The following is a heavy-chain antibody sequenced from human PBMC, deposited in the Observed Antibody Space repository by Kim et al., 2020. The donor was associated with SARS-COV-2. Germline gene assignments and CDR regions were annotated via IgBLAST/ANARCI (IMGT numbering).Heavy chain of an antibody. D-gene: IGHD6-13*01. CDR3: AKGTGGSSWYYYYYGMDV. J-gene: IGHJ6*02. CDR1: GFTFSSYA. V-gene: IGHV3-23*01. CDR2: ISGSGGST. Sequence: GGSLRLSCAASGFTFSSYAMSWVRQAPGKGLEWVSAISGSGGSTYYADSVKGRFTISRDNSKNTLYLQMNSLRAEDTAVYYCAKGTGGSSWYYYYYGMDVWGQGTTVTVSS.